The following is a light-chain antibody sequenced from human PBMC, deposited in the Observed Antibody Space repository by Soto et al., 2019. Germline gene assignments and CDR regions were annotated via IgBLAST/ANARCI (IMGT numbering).Light chain of an antibody. CDR3: MQRIEFPLT. CDR2: SVS. J-gene: IGKJ5*01. CDR1: QSLLDSDGGDTY. Sequence: EIVMTQTPLSLPVTPGEPASISCRSSQSLLDSDGGDTYLDWYLQKPGRSPQLLIYSVSFRASGVPDRFSGSGSGTDFTLKISKVEAEDFGVYYCMQRIEFPLTFGQGTRLEIK. V-gene: IGKV2-40*01.